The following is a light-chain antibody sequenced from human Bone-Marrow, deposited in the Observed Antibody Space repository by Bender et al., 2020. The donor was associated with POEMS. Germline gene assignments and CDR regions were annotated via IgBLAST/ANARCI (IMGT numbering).Light chain of an antibody. Sequence: QSVLTQPPSVSGAPGQRVTISCTGSSSNIGAGYDVHWYQHLPGAAPKLLVYGNVNRPSGVPDRFSGSKSGTSASLAIAGLQAEDEADYYCAAWDDSVNGPVFGGGTQLTVL. J-gene: IGLJ3*02. V-gene: IGLV1-50*01. CDR1: SSNIGAGYD. CDR2: GNV. CDR3: AAWDDSVNGPV.